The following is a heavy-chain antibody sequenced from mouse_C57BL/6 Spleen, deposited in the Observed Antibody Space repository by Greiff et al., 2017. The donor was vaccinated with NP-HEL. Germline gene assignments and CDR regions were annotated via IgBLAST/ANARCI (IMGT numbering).Heavy chain of an antibody. J-gene: IGHJ3*01. CDR3: ARGRTGTSFAY. V-gene: IGHV5-16*01. CDR2: INYDGSST. CDR1: GFTFSDYY. Sequence: EVNVVESEGGLVQPGSSMKLSCTASGFTFSDYYMAWVRQVPEKGLEWVANINYDGSSTYYLDSLKSRFIISRDNAKNILYLQMSSLKSEDTATYYCARGRTGTSFAYWGQGTLVTVSA. D-gene: IGHD4-1*01.